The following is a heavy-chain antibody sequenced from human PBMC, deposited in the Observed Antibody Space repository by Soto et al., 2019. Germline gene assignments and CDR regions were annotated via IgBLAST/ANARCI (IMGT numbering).Heavy chain of an antibody. CDR3: AREFPYYESSDSYFDY. D-gene: IGHD3-16*01. CDR2: IYYSGSP. J-gene: IGHJ4*02. CDR1: GGSISSSSHY. Sequence: SETLSLTCTVSGGSISSSSHYWGWIRQPPGQGLEWIGTIYYSGSPYYSPSLKSRVTISVDSSKNQFSLKLSSVAAADTAVYYCAREFPYYESSDSYFDYWGQGALVTVSS. V-gene: IGHV4-39*02.